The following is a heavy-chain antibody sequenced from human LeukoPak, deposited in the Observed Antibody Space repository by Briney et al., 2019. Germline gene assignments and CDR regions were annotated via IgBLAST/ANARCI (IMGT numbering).Heavy chain of an antibody. CDR3: ARKTEGAAFDI. CDR2: IYYSGSI. Sequence: SETLSLTCTLPADSPSRYYASWIRHPPGEGLEWIGYIYYSGSINYNPSLKSRVTISVDTSKNQFPLKLSSVTAADTAVYYCARKTEGAAFDIWGQGTMVTVSS. V-gene: IGHV4-59*01. J-gene: IGHJ3*02. CDR1: ADSPSRYY. D-gene: IGHD1-14*01.